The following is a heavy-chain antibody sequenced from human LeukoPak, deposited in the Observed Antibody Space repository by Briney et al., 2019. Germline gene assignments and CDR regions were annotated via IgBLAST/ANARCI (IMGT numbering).Heavy chain of an antibody. J-gene: IGHJ4*02. V-gene: IGHV4-61*02. D-gene: IGHD3-22*01. CDR3: ARETYYYDCSGPLPDY. CDR2: MYTSEST. Sequence: SETLSLTCTLSGGSISSGSYYWGWIRQPAGKGLELNRRMYTSESTNYNPSLESPVTISVATSKNQSSLKLSSETAADTAVYYCARETYYYDCSGPLPDYWGQGTLVTVSS. CDR1: GGSISSGSYY.